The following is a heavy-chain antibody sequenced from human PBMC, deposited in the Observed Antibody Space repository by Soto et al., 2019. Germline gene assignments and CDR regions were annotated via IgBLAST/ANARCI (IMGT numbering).Heavy chain of an antibody. CDR3: ARHTYDSSGYYYYGMDV. CDR2: IYPGDSDT. V-gene: IGHV5-51*01. CDR1: GYSFTIYC. Sequence: PGESLKISCKGSGYSFTIYCIGWVLQMPWKGLEWMGIIYPGDSDTRYSPSFQGQVTISADKSISTAYLQWSSLKASDTAMYYCARHTYDSSGYYYYGMDVWGQGTTVTVSS. J-gene: IGHJ6*02. D-gene: IGHD3-22*01.